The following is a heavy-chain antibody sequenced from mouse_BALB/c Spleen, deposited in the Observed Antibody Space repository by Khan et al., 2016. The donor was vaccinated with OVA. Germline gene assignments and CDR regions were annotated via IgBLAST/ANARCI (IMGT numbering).Heavy chain of an antibody. J-gene: IGHJ2*01. CDR2: INTETGEP. V-gene: IGHV9-2-1*01. CDR3: ARERYDYFDY. D-gene: IGHD2-14*01. CDR1: GYTFTDYS. Sequence: QIQLVQSGPELKKPGETVKISCKASGYTFTDYSMHWVKQAPGKGLKWMGWINTETGEPTYADDFKGRFAFSLETSASTAYLQINNLKNEDTATYFCARERYDYFDYWDQGTTLTVSS.